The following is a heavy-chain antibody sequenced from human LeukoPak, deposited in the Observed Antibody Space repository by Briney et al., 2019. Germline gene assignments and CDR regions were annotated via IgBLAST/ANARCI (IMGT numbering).Heavy chain of an antibody. CDR2: IYYSGST. V-gene: IGHV4-39*07. Sequence: PSETLSLTCTVSGGSISSSSYYWGWIRQPPGKGLEWIGSIYYSGSTYYNPSLKSRVTISVDTSKNQFSLKLSSATAADTAVYYCARDKGRSWFDPWGQGTLVTVSS. J-gene: IGHJ5*02. CDR1: GGSISSSSYY. D-gene: IGHD2-15*01. CDR3: ARDKGRSWFDP.